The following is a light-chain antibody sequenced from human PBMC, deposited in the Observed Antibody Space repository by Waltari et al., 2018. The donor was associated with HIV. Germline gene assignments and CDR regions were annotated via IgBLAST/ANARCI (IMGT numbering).Light chain of an antibody. J-gene: IGLJ1*01. V-gene: IGLV1-47*01. CDR3: AAWDDSLGA. CDR1: SSNIGSNY. CDR2: RNN. Sequence: QSVLTQPPSASGTPGQRVTISCSGSSSNIGSNYVYWYQQLPGTAPKLLIYRNNQLPSGGPDRFSGSKSGTSASLAISGLRSEDEADYYCAAWDDSLGAFGTGTKVTVL.